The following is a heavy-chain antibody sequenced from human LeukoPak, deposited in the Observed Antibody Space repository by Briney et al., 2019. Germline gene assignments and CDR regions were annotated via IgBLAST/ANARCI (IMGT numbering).Heavy chain of an antibody. CDR1: GFIFRSHT. CDR2: ISSTSRTI. J-gene: IGHJ6*02. CDR3: ARDYYGMDV. V-gene: IGHV3-48*02. Sequence: GGSLRLSCAASGFIFRSHTMHWVRQRPGKGLEWVSYISSTSRTIYYADSVKGQFTISRENAKNSLYLQMNSLRDEDTAVYYCARDYYGMDVWGQGTTVTVSS.